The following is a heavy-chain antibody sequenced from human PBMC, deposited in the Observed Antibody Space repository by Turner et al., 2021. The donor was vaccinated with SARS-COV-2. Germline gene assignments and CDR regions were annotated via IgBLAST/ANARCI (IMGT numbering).Heavy chain of an antibody. CDR3: ATHIGNFPRGYFDS. CDR1: GSTFSSYG. Sequence: QVQLVESGGGVVQPGRSLRLSCAASGSTFSSYGMHWVRQTPGKGLEWVAVKWYDGSNKDYADSVKGRFTISRDNSKNTLYLQMNGLRAEDTALYYCATHIGNFPRGYFDSWGQGTLVTVSS. CDR2: KWYDGSNK. V-gene: IGHV3-33*01. D-gene: IGHD2-21*01. J-gene: IGHJ4*02.